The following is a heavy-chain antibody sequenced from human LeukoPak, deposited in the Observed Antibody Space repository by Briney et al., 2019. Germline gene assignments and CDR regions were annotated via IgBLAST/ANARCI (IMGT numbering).Heavy chain of an antibody. CDR3: GREDSGLRNSGSYYY. Sequence: ASETRWFTCAGAGGAVSRECGGWIRGPAPNGLSGSGGIYTSGSTNYNPSLKSRVTMSEDTPKHQFSLKLSSLTAADPAVYYSGREDSGLRNSGSYYYCGQGTLVTVSP. D-gene: IGHD3-10*01. CDR1: GGAVSREC. J-gene: IGHJ4*02. V-gene: IGHV4-4*07. CDR2: IYTSGST.